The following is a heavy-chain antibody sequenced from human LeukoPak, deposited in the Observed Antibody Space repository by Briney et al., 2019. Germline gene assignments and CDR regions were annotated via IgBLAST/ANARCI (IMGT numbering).Heavy chain of an antibody. D-gene: IGHD1-14*01. J-gene: IGHJ5*02. Sequence: GGSLRLSCAASGFTVSSNYMSWVRQAPGKGLEWVSVIYSGGSTYYADSVKGRFTISRDNPKNTLYLQMNNLRAEDTAVYYCARGGALTTPYNWFDPWGQGTLVTVSS. V-gene: IGHV3-53*01. CDR2: IYSGGST. CDR3: ARGGALTTPYNWFDP. CDR1: GFTVSSNY.